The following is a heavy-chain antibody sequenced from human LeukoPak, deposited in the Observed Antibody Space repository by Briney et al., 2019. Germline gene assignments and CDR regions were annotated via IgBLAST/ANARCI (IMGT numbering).Heavy chain of an antibody. Sequence: GGSLRLSCAASGFTVSSNYMSWVRQAPGKGLEWVSVIYSGGSTYYADSVKGRFTISRDNSKNTLYLQMNSLRAEDTAVYYCAREENTAMVTDYGTDVWGQGTTVTVSS. D-gene: IGHD5-18*01. J-gene: IGHJ6*02. CDR3: AREENTAMVTDYGTDV. CDR1: GFTVSSNY. V-gene: IGHV3-66*01. CDR2: IYSGGST.